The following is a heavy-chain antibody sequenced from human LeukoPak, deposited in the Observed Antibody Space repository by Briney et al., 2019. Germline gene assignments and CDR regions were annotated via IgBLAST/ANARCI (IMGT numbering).Heavy chain of an antibody. CDR1: GYSISSGYY. J-gene: IGHJ4*02. Sequence: SETLSLTCAVSGYSISSGYYWGWIRQPPGKGLEWIGSIYHSGSTYYNPSLKSRVTISVDTSKNQFSLKLSSVTAADTAVYYCARGLRSPQGWGQGTLVTVSS. CDR2: IYHSGST. V-gene: IGHV4-38-2*01. CDR3: ARGLRSPQG.